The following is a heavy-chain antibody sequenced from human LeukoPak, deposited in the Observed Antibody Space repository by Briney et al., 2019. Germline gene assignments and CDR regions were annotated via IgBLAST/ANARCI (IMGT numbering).Heavy chain of an antibody. CDR3: ARDKDYYDSSGYPGPFDY. D-gene: IGHD3-22*01. J-gene: IGHJ4*02. Sequence: SETLSLTCTVSGGSISSSYYWGWIRQPPGKGLVWIGSIYYSGSTYYNPSLKSRVTISVDTSKNQFSLKLSSVTAADTAVYYCARDKDYYDSSGYPGPFDYWGQGTLVTVSS. CDR1: GGSISSSYY. V-gene: IGHV4-39*07. CDR2: IYYSGST.